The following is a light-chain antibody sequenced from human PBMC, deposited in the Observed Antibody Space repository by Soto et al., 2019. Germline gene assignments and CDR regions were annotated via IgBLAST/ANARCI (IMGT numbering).Light chain of an antibody. J-gene: IGKJ4*01. CDR2: DAS. CDR1: QSISSW. CDR3: QQYNSYPLT. Sequence: DIPMTQSPSTLYASVGDRVTITCRASQSISSWLAWYQQKPGKAPKLLIYDASSLESGVPSRFSGSGSGTEFTLTISSLQPDDFATYYCQQYNSYPLTFGGGTKVEIK. V-gene: IGKV1-5*01.